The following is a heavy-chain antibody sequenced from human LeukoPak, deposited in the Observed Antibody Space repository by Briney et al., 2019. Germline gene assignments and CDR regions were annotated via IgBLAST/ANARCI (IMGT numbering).Heavy chain of an antibody. D-gene: IGHD3-22*01. Sequence: GGSLRLSCAASGFRFSRYWMTWVRQAPGKGLEWVGHIKSKTDGGTTDYAAPVKGRFTISRDDSKTTLYLQLNSLKTEDTAVYYCTTDGSWGYYDSRAYYYMGAFDYWGQGTLVTVSS. CDR2: IKSKTDGGTT. J-gene: IGHJ4*02. CDR1: GFRFSRYW. CDR3: TTDGSWGYYDSRAYYYMGAFDY. V-gene: IGHV3-15*01.